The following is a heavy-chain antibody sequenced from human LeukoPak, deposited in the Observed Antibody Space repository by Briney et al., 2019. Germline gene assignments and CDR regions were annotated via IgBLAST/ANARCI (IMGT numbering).Heavy chain of an antibody. CDR3: ASSTIGWFDP. CDR1: GFTFSSYA. D-gene: IGHD1/OR15-1a*01. V-gene: IGHV3-64*01. CDR2: ISSNEGST. J-gene: IGHJ5*02. Sequence: GRSLRLSCAASGFTFSSYAMHWVRQAPGKGLEYVSAISSNEGSTYYANSVKGRFTISRDNSKNTLYLQMGSLRAEDMAVYYCASSTIGWFDPWGQGTLVTVSS.